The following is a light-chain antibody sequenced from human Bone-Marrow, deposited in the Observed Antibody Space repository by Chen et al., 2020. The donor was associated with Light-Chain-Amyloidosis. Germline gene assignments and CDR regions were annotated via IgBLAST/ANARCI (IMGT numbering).Light chain of an antibody. V-gene: IGLV3-21*02. CDR3: QVWDGRGDPWV. CDR1: NIRSKS. CDR2: GGG. Sequence: SYVLTQPPSQSVAPGQTARITCGGNNIRSKSFHWYHQKSGQAPILVVFGGGPRPSGIPGRFAGSSSGDTATLTIGRVEAADEGDYYCQVWDGRGDPWVFGGGTKLTVV. J-gene: IGLJ3*02.